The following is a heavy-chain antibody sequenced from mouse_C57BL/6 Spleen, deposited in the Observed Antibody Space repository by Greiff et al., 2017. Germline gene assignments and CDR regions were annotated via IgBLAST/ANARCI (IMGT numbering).Heavy chain of an antibody. CDR2: ISSGGEYI. CDR3: TRDTTTEWYFDV. Sequence: EVMLVESGEGLVKPGGSLKLSCAASGFTFSSYAMSWVRQTPEKRLEWVAYISSGGEYIYYADTVKGRFTISRDNARNTLYLQMSSLKSEDTAMYYCTRDTTTEWYFDVWGTGTTVTVSS. V-gene: IGHV5-9-1*02. CDR1: GFTFSSYA. J-gene: IGHJ1*03. D-gene: IGHD1-1*01.